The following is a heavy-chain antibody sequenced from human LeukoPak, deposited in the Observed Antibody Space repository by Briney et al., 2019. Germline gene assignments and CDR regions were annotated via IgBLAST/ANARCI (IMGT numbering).Heavy chain of an antibody. V-gene: IGHV3-30*03. Sequence: GGSLRLSCAASGFTFSSYGMHWVRQAPGKGLEWVAVISYDGSNKYYADSVKGRFIISRDNAQNSLFLQMNSLRAEDTAVYYCARVYRSGSSRMNDYWGQGTLVTVSS. CDR3: ARVYRSGSSRMNDY. J-gene: IGHJ4*02. CDR1: GFTFSSYG. D-gene: IGHD4-11*01. CDR2: ISYDGSNK.